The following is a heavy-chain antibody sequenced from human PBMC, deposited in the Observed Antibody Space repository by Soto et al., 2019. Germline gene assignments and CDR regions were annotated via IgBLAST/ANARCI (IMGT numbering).Heavy chain of an antibody. V-gene: IGHV4-59*08. CDR3: ARHGWNYIRGYYMDV. CDR1: GGSISSYY. CDR2: IYYSGST. J-gene: IGHJ6*03. Sequence: SETLSLTCTVSGGSISSYYWSWIRQPPGKGLEWIGYIYYSGSTNYNPSLKSRVTISVDTSKNQFSLKLSSVTAADTAVYYCARHGWNYIRGYYMDVWGKGTTVTVSS. D-gene: IGHD1-7*01.